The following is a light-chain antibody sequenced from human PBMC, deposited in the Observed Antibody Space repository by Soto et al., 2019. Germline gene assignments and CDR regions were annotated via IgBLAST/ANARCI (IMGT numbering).Light chain of an antibody. Sequence: QLTQSPASLSASVGDRVTITWRASQGISSNLAWYQQKPVRAPKLLIFGASTLQSGVPSRFSGSGSGTDFTLTISSLQPEDFATYFCQKLNAYPPWTFGQGTKVDIK. V-gene: IGKV1-9*01. CDR1: QGISSN. J-gene: IGKJ1*01. CDR3: QKLNAYPPWT. CDR2: GAS.